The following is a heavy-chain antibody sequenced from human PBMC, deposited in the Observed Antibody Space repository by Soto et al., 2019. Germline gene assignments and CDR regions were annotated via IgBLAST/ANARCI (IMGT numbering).Heavy chain of an antibody. V-gene: IGHV3-21*01. J-gene: IGHJ4*02. D-gene: IGHD6-13*01. CDR3: ARIVDSWYFFDY. CDR1: GFTFSSYY. CDR2: ISSSSVYI. Sequence: GGSLRLSCAASGFTFSSYYMSWVRQAPGKGLEWVSSISSSSVYIYYADSVKGRFTISRDNAKNSLYLQMNSLRADDTAVYYCARIVDSWYFFDYWGPGTLVTVSS.